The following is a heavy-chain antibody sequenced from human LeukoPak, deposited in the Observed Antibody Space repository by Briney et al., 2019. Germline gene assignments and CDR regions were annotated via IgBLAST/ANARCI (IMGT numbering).Heavy chain of an antibody. CDR2: LFTGGGRT. J-gene: IGHJ4*02. D-gene: IGHD5-12*01. CDR1: GFTFSSYS. Sequence: GGSLRLSCAASGFTFSSYSMNWVRQAPGKGLEWVSVLFTGGGRTLYADSVKGRFTISGDTSRTTLYLQMNGLRAEDTAVYYCAKECGYSPGHKFDLWGQGTLVTVSS. V-gene: IGHV3-23*01. CDR3: AKECGYSPGHKFDL.